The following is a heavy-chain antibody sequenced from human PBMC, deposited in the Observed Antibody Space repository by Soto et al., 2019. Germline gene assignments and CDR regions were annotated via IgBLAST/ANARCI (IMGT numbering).Heavy chain of an antibody. J-gene: IGHJ4*02. CDR3: SRGYPPRDQLGNLPGAF. Sequence: QVQLVQSGAEVMQPGASVKVSCKASGYTFASYYIQWVRQAPGQGLEWMGIINPSGGSTNYAQKFQSRVTMTRDTSTSTVYMELSNLRSEDTAIYYCSRGYPPRDQLGNLPGAFWGQGTLVTVPS. D-gene: IGHD1-1*01. V-gene: IGHV1-46*03. CDR1: GYTFASYY. CDR2: INPSGGST.